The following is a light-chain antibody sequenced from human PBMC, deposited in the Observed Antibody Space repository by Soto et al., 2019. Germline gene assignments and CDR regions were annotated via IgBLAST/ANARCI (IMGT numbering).Light chain of an antibody. J-gene: IGLJ7*01. CDR1: SGSIASNY. V-gene: IGLV6-57*03. Sequence: NFMLTQPHSVSESPGKTVTISCTHSSGSIASNYVQWYQQRPGGAPTTVIYEDNQRPSGVPDRFSGSIDSSSNSASLTISGLKTEDEADYYCQSYDSSNPVFGGGTQLTVL. CDR3: QSYDSSNPV. CDR2: EDN.